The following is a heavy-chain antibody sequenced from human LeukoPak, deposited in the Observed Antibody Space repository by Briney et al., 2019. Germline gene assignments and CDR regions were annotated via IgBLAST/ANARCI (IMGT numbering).Heavy chain of an antibody. J-gene: IGHJ4*02. CDR2: ISSSGSTI. Sequence: GGSLRLSCAASGFTFSDYYMSWIRQAPGKGLDWVSYISSSGSTIYYADSVKGRFTISRDNAKNSLYLQMNSLRAEDTAVYYCASLYSYGLMSVDYWGQGTLVTVSS. CDR1: GFTFSDYY. CDR3: ASLYSYGLMSVDY. V-gene: IGHV3-11*04. D-gene: IGHD5-18*01.